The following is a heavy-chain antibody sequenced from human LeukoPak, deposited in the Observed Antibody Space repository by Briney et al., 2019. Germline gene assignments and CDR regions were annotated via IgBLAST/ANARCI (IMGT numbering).Heavy chain of an antibody. Sequence: SETLSLTCTVSGGSLSSGGYYWSWLRQHPGRGLEWVGYIYYSGSTYYNPSLKSRVTISVDTSKNQFSLKLSSVTAADTAVYYCARDSGSNTAMVPFDYWGQGTLVTVSS. CDR3: ARDSGSNTAMVPFDY. V-gene: IGHV4-31*03. CDR2: IYYSGST. D-gene: IGHD5-18*01. CDR1: GGSLSSGGYY. J-gene: IGHJ4*02.